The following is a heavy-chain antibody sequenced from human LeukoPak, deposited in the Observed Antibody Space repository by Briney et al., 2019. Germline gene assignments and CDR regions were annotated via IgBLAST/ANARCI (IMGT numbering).Heavy chain of an antibody. Sequence: SENLSLTCTVYGVSLSSFYWSWLRQPPGKGLVWFGYIYYGGSTNYNPSLESRVTISVDTSKDQVSLKLSSVTAADTAVYYCARTILEYYYDSNGRYYFDYWGQGTLVTVSS. V-gene: IGHV4-59*01. CDR2: IYYGGST. D-gene: IGHD3-22*01. CDR3: ARTILEYYYDSNGRYYFDY. J-gene: IGHJ4*02. CDR1: GVSLSSFY.